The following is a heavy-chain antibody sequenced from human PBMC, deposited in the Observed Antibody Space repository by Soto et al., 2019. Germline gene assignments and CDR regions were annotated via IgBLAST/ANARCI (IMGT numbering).Heavy chain of an antibody. V-gene: IGHV3-23*01. Sequence: PGGSLRLSCAASGFTFNNYAMTWVRQAPGKGLEWVSTLSASGVNTYFADSVKGRFTISRVNSRNTLYLEMNSLRADDTAVYYCTRDRGLVGGNDYWGQGTLVTVSS. D-gene: IGHD6-6*01. CDR2: LSASGVNT. CDR1: GFTFNNYA. CDR3: TRDRGLVGGNDY. J-gene: IGHJ4*02.